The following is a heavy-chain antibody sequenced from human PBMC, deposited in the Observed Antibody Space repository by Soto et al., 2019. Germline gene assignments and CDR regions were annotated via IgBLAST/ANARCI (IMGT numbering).Heavy chain of an antibody. D-gene: IGHD3-22*01. CDR1: GGSISSGDYY. CDR3: ARGPGDSSGYYYY. V-gene: IGHV4-30-4*01. CDR2: IYYSGST. Sequence: SETLSLTCTVSGGSISSGDYYWSWIRQPPGKGLEWIGYIYYSGSTYYNPSLKSRVTISVDTSKNQFSLKLSSVTAADTAVYYCARGPGDSSGYYYYWGQGTLVTVS. J-gene: IGHJ4*02.